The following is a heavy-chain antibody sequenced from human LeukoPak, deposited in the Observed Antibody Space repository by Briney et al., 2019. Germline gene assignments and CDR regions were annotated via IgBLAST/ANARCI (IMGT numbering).Heavy chain of an antibody. Sequence: PGGSLRLSCAASGFTFSSYAMSWVRQAPGKGLEWVSAISGSGGSTYYADSVKGRFTISRDNSKNTLYLQMNSLRAEDTAVYYCAKDHPSYYDFWSGYYADYWGQGTLVTVTS. CDR1: GFTFSSYA. D-gene: IGHD3-3*01. CDR3: AKDHPSYYDFWSGYYADY. CDR2: ISGSGGST. J-gene: IGHJ4*02. V-gene: IGHV3-23*01.